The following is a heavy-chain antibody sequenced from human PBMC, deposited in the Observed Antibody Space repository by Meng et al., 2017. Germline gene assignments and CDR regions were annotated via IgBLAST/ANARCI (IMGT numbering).Heavy chain of an antibody. V-gene: IGHV4-4*02. CDR1: GDSISSSYL. Sequence: GRRQGPGTGRVKPSGTLSLSCAVSGDSISSSYLWSWQRLPPGKVLEWMGEVTHSGSTNYNPYIQSRVTISVDIYNIQFSLKLITVTAADTAVYFCARAQLSRLFDYWGQGALVTVSS. CDR2: VTHSGST. D-gene: IGHD2-2*01. CDR3: ARAQLSRLFDY. J-gene: IGHJ4*02.